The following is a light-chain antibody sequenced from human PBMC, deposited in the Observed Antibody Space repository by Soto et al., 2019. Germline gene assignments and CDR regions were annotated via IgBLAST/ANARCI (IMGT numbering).Light chain of an antibody. CDR3: QLYNSYTA. Sequence: DIQMTQSPSTLSASVGDRVTITCRASQSISSWLAWYQQKPGKAPKLLIYDASSLESGVPSRFSGSGSGTEFTLTISSLQPDDFEIYYCQLYNSYTAFGQGTKV. CDR1: QSISSW. CDR2: DAS. J-gene: IGKJ1*01. V-gene: IGKV1-5*01.